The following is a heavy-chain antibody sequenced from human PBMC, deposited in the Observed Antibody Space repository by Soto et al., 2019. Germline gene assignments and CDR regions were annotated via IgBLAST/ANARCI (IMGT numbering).Heavy chain of an antibody. V-gene: IGHV3-13*01. D-gene: IGHD3-10*01. J-gene: IGHJ6*02. Sequence: EVQLVESGGGLVQPGGSLRISCAASGFTFSSYDMHWVRQATGKGLEWVSAIGTAGDTYYPGSVKGRFTISRENAKNSLYLQMNSLRAGDTAVYYCARGGARGGMDVWGQGTTVTVSS. CDR3: ARGGARGGMDV. CDR2: IGTAGDT. CDR1: GFTFSSYD.